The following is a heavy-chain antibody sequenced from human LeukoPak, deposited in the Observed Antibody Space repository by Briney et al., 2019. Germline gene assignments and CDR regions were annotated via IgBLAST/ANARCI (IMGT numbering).Heavy chain of an antibody. CDR1: GGSISSGSYY. J-gene: IGHJ6*02. Sequence: PSETLSLTCTVSGGSISSGSYYWSWIRQPAGKGLEWIGRIYTSGSTNYNPSLKSRVTISVDTSKNQFSLKLSSVTAADTAVYYCARDTSGPYYDFWSGYYHNGMDVWGQGTTVTVSS. D-gene: IGHD3-3*01. CDR2: IYTSGST. CDR3: ARDTSGPYYDFWSGYYHNGMDV. V-gene: IGHV4-61*02.